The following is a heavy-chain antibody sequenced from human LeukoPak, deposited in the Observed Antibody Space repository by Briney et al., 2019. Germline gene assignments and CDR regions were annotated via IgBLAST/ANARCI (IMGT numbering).Heavy chain of an antibody. J-gene: IGHJ4*02. CDR2: IKQDGSEK. Sequence: PGGSLRLSCAASGFTFSSYWMSWVRQAPGKGLEWVANIKQDGSEKYYVDSVKGRFTISRDNAKNSLYLQMNSLRAEDTAVYYCARARGKDYYDSSGYNDYWSQGTLVTVSS. V-gene: IGHV3-7*01. D-gene: IGHD3-22*01. CDR1: GFTFSSYW. CDR3: ARARGKDYYDSSGYNDY.